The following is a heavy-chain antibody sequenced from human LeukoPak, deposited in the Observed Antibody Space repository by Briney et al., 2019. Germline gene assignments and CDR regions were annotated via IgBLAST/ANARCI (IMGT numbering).Heavy chain of an antibody. CDR3: NVVVPATIAGGDY. D-gene: IGHD2-2*02. J-gene: IGHJ4*02. CDR1: GYSISSGYY. Sequence: SETLSLTCTVSGYSISSGYYWGWIRQPPGKGLEWIGSIYHSGSTYYNPSLKSRVTISVDTSKNQFSLKLSSVTAADTAVYYCNVVVPATIAGGDYWGQGTLVTVSS. V-gene: IGHV4-38-2*02. CDR2: IYHSGST.